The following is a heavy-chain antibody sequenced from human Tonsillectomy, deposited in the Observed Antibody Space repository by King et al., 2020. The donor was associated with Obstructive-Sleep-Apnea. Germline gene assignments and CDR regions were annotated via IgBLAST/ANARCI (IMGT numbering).Heavy chain of an antibody. CDR2: INSDGIDT. D-gene: IGHD3-3*01. V-gene: IGHV3-74*01. J-gene: IGHJ4*02. CDR3: ARPKESFNFFDY. Sequence: VQLVESGGGSVQPGGSLRLSCAASGFSLSGDWMHWVLHAPGKGLVWVSYINSDGIDTTYADSVKGRFTISRDNAKNTLYLQMNSLRAEDTAVYYCARPKESFNFFDYWGQGTLVTVSS. CDR1: GFSLSGDW.